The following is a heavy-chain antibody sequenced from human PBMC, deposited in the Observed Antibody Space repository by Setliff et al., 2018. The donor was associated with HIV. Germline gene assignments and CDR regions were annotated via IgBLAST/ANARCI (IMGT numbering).Heavy chain of an antibody. CDR1: GGSIIDSRYF. J-gene: IGHJ5*01. CDR2: VYYSGIT. D-gene: IGHD3-3*01. Sequence: SETLSLTCTVSGGSIIDSRYFWGWIRQPPGKGLEWIGSVYYSGITYYSSSLKSRVTVSVDTSGIQFSLTLTSVTAADTAVYKCVRHVWSDDFLVPGWFDSWSQGTLVTVSS. CDR3: VRHVWSDDFLVPGWFDS. V-gene: IGHV4-39*01.